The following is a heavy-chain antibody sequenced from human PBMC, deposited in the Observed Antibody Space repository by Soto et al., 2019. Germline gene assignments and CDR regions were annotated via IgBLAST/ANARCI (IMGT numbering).Heavy chain of an antibody. V-gene: IGHV4-31*03. D-gene: IGHD1-1*01. CDR3: AREFLDRVAPEYYFDY. CDR2: IYYSGST. J-gene: IGHJ4*02. CDR1: GGSISSGGYY. Sequence: LSLTCTVSGGSISSGGYYWSWIRQHPGKGLEWIGYIYYSGSTYYNPSLKSRVTISVDTSKNQFSLKLSSVTAADTAVYYCAREFLDRVAPEYYFDYWGQGTLVPVSS.